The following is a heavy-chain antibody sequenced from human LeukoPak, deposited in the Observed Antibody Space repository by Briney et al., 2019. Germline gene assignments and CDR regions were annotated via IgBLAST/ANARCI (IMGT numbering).Heavy chain of an antibody. CDR3: ARDLGTVTTV. V-gene: IGHV1-2*02. J-gene: IGHJ4*02. D-gene: IGHD4-17*01. Sequence: GASVKVSCKASGYTFTSYGISWVRQAPGQGLEWMGWINPNSGGANYAQNFQGRVTMTRDTSISTAYMELSRLRSDDTAVYFCARDLGTVTTVWGQGTLVTVSS. CDR2: INPNSGGA. CDR1: GYTFTSYG.